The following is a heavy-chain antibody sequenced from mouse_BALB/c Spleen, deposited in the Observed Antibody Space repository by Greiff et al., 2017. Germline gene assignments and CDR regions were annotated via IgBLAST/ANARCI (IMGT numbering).Heavy chain of an antibody. CDR3: ARDYYGNYFDY. CDR1: GFTFSSYA. V-gene: IGHV5-6-5*01. D-gene: IGHD2-1*01. CDR2: ISSGGST. Sequence: EVKVVESGGGLVKPGGSLKLSCAASGFTFSSYAMSWVRQTPEKRLEWVASISSGGSTYYPDSVKGRFTISRDNARNILYLQMSSLRSEDTAMYYCARDYYGNYFDYWGQGTTLTVSS. J-gene: IGHJ2*01.